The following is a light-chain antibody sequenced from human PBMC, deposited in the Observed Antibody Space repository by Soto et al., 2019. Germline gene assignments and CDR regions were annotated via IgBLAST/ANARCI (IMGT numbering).Light chain of an antibody. CDR1: QSISSW. CDR3: QQYNRYLYT. CDR2: DAS. V-gene: IGKV1-5*01. J-gene: IGKJ2*01. Sequence: DIQMTQSPSTLSASVGDRVTITCRASQSISSWLAWYQQKPGKAPKLLIYDASSLESGVPSRFSGSGSGTEFTLTISSLQPDDFATKYCQQYNRYLYTFGQGNKREIK.